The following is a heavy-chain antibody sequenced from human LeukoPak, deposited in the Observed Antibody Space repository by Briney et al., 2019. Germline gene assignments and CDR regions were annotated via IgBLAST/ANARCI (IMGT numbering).Heavy chain of an antibody. CDR1: GYTFTSYY. D-gene: IGHD3-22*01. Sequence: GASVKVSCKASGYTFTSYYMHWVRQAPGQGLEWMGIINPSGGSTSYAQKFQGRDTMTRDTSTSTVYMELSSLRSEDTAVYYCARGEYYYDSSGYYFDYWGQGTLVTVSS. CDR3: ARGEYYYDSSGYYFDY. J-gene: IGHJ4*02. CDR2: INPSGGST. V-gene: IGHV1-46*01.